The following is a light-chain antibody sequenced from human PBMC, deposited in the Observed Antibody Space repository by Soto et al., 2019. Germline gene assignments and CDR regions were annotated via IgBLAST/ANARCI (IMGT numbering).Light chain of an antibody. CDR3: SSHTFGSIVV. CDR1: SSYIGAYNY. J-gene: IGLJ2*01. V-gene: IGLV2-14*03. Sequence: QSALTQPASVSGSPGQSITISCTTTSSYIGAYNYVSWYQQHTGKAPKLIIYDVTSRPSGVSNRFSGSKSVNTASLTISGLQAEDEADYFCSSHTFGSIVVFGGGTKLTVL. CDR2: DVT.